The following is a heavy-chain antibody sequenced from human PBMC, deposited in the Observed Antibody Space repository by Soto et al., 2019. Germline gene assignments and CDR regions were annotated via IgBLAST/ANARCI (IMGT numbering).Heavy chain of an antibody. CDR2: INAGNGNT. V-gene: IGHV1-3*01. J-gene: IGHJ6*03. CDR1: GYTFTSYA. Sequence: GASVKVSCKASGYTFTSYAMHWVRQAPGQRLEWMGWINAGNGNTKYSQKFQGRVTITRDTSASTAYMELSSLRSEDTAVYYCASSTGSTLDYYYYYSMDVWGKGTTVTVSS. D-gene: IGHD1-7*01. CDR3: ASSTGSTLDYYYYYSMDV.